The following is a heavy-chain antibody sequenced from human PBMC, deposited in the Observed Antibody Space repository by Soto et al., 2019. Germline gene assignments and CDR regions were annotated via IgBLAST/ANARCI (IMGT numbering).Heavy chain of an antibody. D-gene: IGHD3-10*01. J-gene: IGHJ6*02. CDR3: ARDLITMVRGVIIAPYYYYYYGMDV. CDR1: GFTFSSYS. CDR2: ISSSSSTI. V-gene: IGHV3-48*01. Sequence: GGSLRLSCAASGFTFSSYSMNWVRQAPGKGLEWVSYISSSSSTIYYADSVKGRSTISRDNAKNSLYLQMNSLRAEDTAVYYCARDLITMVRGVIIAPYYYYYYGMDVWGQGTTVTVSS.